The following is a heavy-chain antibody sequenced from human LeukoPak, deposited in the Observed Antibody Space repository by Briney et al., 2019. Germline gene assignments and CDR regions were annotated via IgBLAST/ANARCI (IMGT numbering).Heavy chain of an antibody. CDR1: EFTFGDYA. CDR2: IRSKAYGGTT. J-gene: IGHJ4*02. Sequence: GGSLRLSCTASEFTFGDYAMSWVRQAPGKGLEWVGFIRSKAYGGTTEYAASVKGRFTISRDDSKSIAYLQMNSLKTEDTAVYYCIAAAGDYWGQGTLVTVSS. D-gene: IGHD6-13*01. CDR3: IAAAGDY. V-gene: IGHV3-49*04.